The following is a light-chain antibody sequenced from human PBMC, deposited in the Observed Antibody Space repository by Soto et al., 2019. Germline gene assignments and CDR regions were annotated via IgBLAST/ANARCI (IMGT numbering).Light chain of an antibody. V-gene: IGKV3-15*01. J-gene: IGKJ5*01. CDR2: GAS. CDR3: QQYTYWPRIT. CDR1: QSISGT. Sequence: EILMTQSPSTLSVSPGGRAALSCRASQSISGTLAWYQQRPGQAPRLLGHGASTRTPGLPARFSGSGSGTDVTLTISSLQSEDFAIYYCQQYTYWPRITFGQGTRLEIK.